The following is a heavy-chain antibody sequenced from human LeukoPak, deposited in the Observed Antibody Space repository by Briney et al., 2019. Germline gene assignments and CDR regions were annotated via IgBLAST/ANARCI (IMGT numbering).Heavy chain of an antibody. CDR2: ISGSGGST. CDR1: GFTFSSYA. D-gene: IGHD1-26*01. Sequence: GGSLRLSCAASGFTFSSYATSWVRQAPGTGLEWVSAISGSGGSTYYTDSVKGRFTISRDNSKNTLYLQMNSLRAEDTAVYYCAKEFGGSYLTYFDYWGQGTLVTVSS. CDR3: AKEFGGSYLTYFDY. V-gene: IGHV3-23*01. J-gene: IGHJ4*02.